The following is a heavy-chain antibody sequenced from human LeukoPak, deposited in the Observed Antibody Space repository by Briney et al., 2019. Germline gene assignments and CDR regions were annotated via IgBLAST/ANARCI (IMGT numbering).Heavy chain of an antibody. CDR3: ARSVGATQKPIDY. CDR2: IIPILGIA. D-gene: IGHD1-26*01. Sequence: SVKVSCKASGYTFTSYYMHLVRQAPGQGLEWMGRIIPILGIANYAQKFQGRVTITADKSTSTAYMELSSLRSEDTAVYYCARSVGATQKPIDYWGQGTLVTVSS. CDR1: GYTFTSYY. J-gene: IGHJ4*02. V-gene: IGHV1-69*02.